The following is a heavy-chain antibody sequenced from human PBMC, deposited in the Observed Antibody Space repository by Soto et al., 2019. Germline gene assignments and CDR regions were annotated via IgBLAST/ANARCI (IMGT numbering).Heavy chain of an antibody. D-gene: IGHD3-10*01. J-gene: IGHJ4*02. CDR1: GFTFSSYG. Sequence: GGSLRLSCAASGFTFSSYGMHWVRQAPGKGLEWVAVIWYDGSNKYYADSVKGRFTISRDNSKNTLYLQMNSLRAEDTAVYYCARDSPYYYGSGSYYMFDYWGQGTLVTVSS. CDR3: ARDSPYYYGSGSYYMFDY. V-gene: IGHV3-33*01. CDR2: IWYDGSNK.